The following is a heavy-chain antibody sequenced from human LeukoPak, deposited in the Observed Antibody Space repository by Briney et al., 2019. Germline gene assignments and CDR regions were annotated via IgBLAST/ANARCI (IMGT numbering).Heavy chain of an antibody. Sequence: ASVKVSCKASGYTFTSYGISWVRQAPGQGLEWMGGIIPIFGTANYAQKFQGRVTITADESTSTAYMELSSLRSEDTAVYYCARDRIAVAGTRWIYFDYWGQGTLVTVSS. V-gene: IGHV1-69*13. CDR3: ARDRIAVAGTRWIYFDY. D-gene: IGHD6-19*01. CDR2: IIPIFGTA. J-gene: IGHJ4*02. CDR1: GYTFTSYG.